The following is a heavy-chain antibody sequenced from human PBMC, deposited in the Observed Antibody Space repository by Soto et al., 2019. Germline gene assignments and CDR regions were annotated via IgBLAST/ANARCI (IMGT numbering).Heavy chain of an antibody. CDR1: GFTFSSYG. D-gene: IGHD3-22*01. J-gene: IGHJ6*02. V-gene: IGHV3-33*01. Sequence: QVQLVESGGGVVQPGRSLRLSCAASGFTFSSYGMHWVRQAPGKGLEWVAVIWYDGSNKYYADSVKGRFTISRDNSKNTLYLQMNSLRAEDTAVYYCTTSYYYDSRGYLEYYVYGMDVWGQGTTVIVSS. CDR3: TTSYYYDSRGYLEYYVYGMDV. CDR2: IWYDGSNK.